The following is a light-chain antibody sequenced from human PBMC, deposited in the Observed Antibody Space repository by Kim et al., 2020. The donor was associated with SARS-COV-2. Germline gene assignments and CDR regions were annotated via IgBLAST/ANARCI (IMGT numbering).Light chain of an antibody. CDR1: SLRSYY. J-gene: IGLJ2*01. CDR2: GKN. CDR3: NSRDSSGNHLGV. Sequence: SSELTQDPAVSVALGQTVRITCQGDSLRSYYASWYQQKPGQAPVLVIYGKNNQPSGLPDRFSGSSSGNTASLTITGAQAEDEADYYCNSRDSSGNHLGVF. V-gene: IGLV3-19*01.